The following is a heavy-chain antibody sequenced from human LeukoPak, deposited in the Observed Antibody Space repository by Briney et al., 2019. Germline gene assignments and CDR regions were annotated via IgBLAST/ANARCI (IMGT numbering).Heavy chain of an antibody. Sequence: GGSLRLSCAASGFTFSSYAMSWVRQAPGKGLEWVSAVSGSGGSTYYADSVKGRFTISRDNSKNTLYLQMNSLRAEDTAVYYCAKMRGDILTGYYRGWFDPWGRGTLVTVSS. CDR3: AKMRGDILTGYYRGWFDP. CDR1: GFTFSSYA. D-gene: IGHD3-9*01. V-gene: IGHV3-23*01. J-gene: IGHJ5*02. CDR2: VSGSGGST.